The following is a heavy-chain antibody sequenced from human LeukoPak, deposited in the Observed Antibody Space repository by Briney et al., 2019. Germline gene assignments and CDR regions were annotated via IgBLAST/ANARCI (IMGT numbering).Heavy chain of an antibody. CDR2: INPKNVDT. V-gene: IGHV1-2*02. CDR3: ARGGFGEKFDN. D-gene: IGHD3-10*01. CDR1: GYIFTALY. J-gene: IGHJ4*02. Sequence: GASVKVSCKASGYIFTALYMHWVRQAPAQGLEWMGWINPKNVDTNYAQKFRGRVTMTRDTSINTVYMELSSLTSDDTAIYYCARGGFGEKFDNWGQGTLVTVPS.